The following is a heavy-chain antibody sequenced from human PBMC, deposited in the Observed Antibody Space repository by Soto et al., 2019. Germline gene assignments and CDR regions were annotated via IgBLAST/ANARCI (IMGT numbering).Heavy chain of an antibody. V-gene: IGHV3-15*01. CDR3: TTGTARTISIGMDV. D-gene: IGHD6-6*01. CDR1: GFTFSNAW. Sequence: EVQLVESGGGLVKPGGSLRLSCAASGFTFSNAWMSWVRQVPGKGLKWVGRIKSKSDGGRIDYAAPVKGRVIISRDESKNTLYLQINSLKTEDTAVYYCTTGTARTISIGMDVWGQGTTVTVSS. J-gene: IGHJ6*02. CDR2: IKSKSDGGRI.